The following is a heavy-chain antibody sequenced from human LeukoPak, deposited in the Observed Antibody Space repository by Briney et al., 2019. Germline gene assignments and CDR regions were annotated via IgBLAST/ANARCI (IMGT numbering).Heavy chain of an antibody. Sequence: PGGSLRLSCAASGFTFSSYSMNWVRQAPGKGLEWVSSISSSSSYIYYADSVKGRFTISGDNAKNSLYLQMNSLRAEDTAVYYCAKPYDSSGYYLNFDAFDIWGQGTMVTVSS. J-gene: IGHJ3*02. D-gene: IGHD3-22*01. CDR2: ISSSSSYI. CDR3: AKPYDSSGYYLNFDAFDI. V-gene: IGHV3-21*01. CDR1: GFTFSSYS.